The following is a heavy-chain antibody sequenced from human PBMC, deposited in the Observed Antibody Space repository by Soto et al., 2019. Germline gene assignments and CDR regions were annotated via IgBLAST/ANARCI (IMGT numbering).Heavy chain of an antibody. CDR3: ARGSGWYAYYGMDV. J-gene: IGHJ6*02. D-gene: IGHD6-19*01. CDR2: INHSGST. CDR1: GGSFSGYY. Sequence: SETLSLTCAVYGGSFSGYYWSWIRQPPGKGLEWIGEINHSGSTNYNPSLKSRVTISVDTSKNQFSLKLSSVTAADTAVYYCARGSGWYAYYGMDVWGQGTTVTVSS. V-gene: IGHV4-34*01.